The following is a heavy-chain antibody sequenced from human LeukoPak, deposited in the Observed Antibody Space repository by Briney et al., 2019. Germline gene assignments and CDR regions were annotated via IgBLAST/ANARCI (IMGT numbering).Heavy chain of an antibody. Sequence: GGSLRLSCAASGFTFSSYSMNWVRQAPGKGLEWVSYISSSSSTIYYADSVKGRFTISRDNAKNSLYLQMNSLRDEDTAVYYCARDGGLWFGESSFNFGYWGQGTLVTVSS. J-gene: IGHJ4*02. D-gene: IGHD3-10*01. CDR2: ISSSSSTI. CDR3: ARDGGLWFGESSFNFGY. V-gene: IGHV3-48*02. CDR1: GFTFSSYS.